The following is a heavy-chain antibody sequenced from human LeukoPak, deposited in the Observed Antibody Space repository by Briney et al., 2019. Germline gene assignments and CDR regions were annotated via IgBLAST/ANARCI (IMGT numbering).Heavy chain of an antibody. D-gene: IGHD3-10*01. CDR1: GFTFSSYA. V-gene: IGHV3-23*01. CDR3: AKDEDYYGSGSSYFDY. Sequence: GGSLRLSCAASGFTFSSYAMSWARQAPGKGLEWVSAISGSGGSTYYADSVKGRFTISRDNSKNALYLQMNSLRAEDTAVYYCAKDEDYYGSGSSYFDYWGQGTLVTVSS. CDR2: ISGSGGST. J-gene: IGHJ4*02.